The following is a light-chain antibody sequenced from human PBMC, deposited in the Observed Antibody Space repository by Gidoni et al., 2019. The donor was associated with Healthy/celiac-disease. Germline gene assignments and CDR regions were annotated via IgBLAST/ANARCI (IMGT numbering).Light chain of an antibody. CDR1: QGFSSW. Sequence: DIQMTQSPPSVSASIGDRVTITCRASQGFSSWLAWYQQKPGKAPKLLIYAASRLQSGFPFRFSGSGSEADFTLTISSLQPEDFEAYYCQQANSFPLTFGGGTKVEIK. CDR2: AAS. J-gene: IGKJ4*01. CDR3: QQANSFPLT. V-gene: IGKV1D-12*01.